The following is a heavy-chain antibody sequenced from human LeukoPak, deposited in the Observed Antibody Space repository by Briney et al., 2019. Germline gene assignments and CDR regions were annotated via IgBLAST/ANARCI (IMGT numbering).Heavy chain of an antibody. Sequence: SETLSLTCTVSGYSISSGYYWGWIRQPPGKGLEWIGSIYHSGSTYYNPSLKSRVTISVDTSKNQFSLKLSSVTAADTAVYYCARSGSSWPSRFDYWGQGTLVTVSS. D-gene: IGHD6-13*01. V-gene: IGHV4-38-2*02. CDR3: ARSGSSWPSRFDY. CDR2: IYHSGST. CDR1: GYSISSGYY. J-gene: IGHJ4*02.